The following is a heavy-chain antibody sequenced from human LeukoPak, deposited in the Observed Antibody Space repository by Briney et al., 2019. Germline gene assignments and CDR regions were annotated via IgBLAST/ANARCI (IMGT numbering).Heavy chain of an antibody. CDR2: ISDSGDGT. J-gene: IGHJ4*02. CDR3: AKDRYYWYGDYPHYFDY. D-gene: IGHD4-17*01. V-gene: IGHV3-23*01. CDR1: GFTFRTYA. Sequence: GGSLRLSCAASGFTFRTYAMSWVLQAPGKGLEWVSGISDSGDGTYYAESVKGRFTISRDNSKNTLYLQMNSLRAEDTAVYYCAKDRYYWYGDYPHYFDYWGQGTLVTVSS.